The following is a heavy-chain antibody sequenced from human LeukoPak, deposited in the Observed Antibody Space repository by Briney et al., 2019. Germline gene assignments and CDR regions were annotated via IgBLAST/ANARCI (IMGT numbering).Heavy chain of an antibody. CDR1: GGTFSSYA. Sequence: GASVKVSCKASGGTFSSYAISWVRQAPGQGLEWMGGIIPIFGTANYAQKFQGRVTITTDESTSTAYMELSSLRSEDTAVFYCARDGGSGYSTLEGYYYYMDVWGKGTTVTVSS. V-gene: IGHV1-69*05. CDR2: IIPIFGTA. D-gene: IGHD3-3*01. J-gene: IGHJ6*03. CDR3: ARDGGSGYSTLEGYYYYMDV.